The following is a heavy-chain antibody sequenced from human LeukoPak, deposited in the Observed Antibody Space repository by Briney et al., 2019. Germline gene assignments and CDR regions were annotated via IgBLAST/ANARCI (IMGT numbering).Heavy chain of an antibody. V-gene: IGHV3-7*01. J-gene: IGHJ4*02. Sequence: GGSLRLSCTASGFTLSSFWMAWVRQAPGKGLEWVANIKQDGSIQHYGDSVKGRFTISRDNATNSLYLQMNNLRAEDTALYYRATSYDRSGCDWGQGTLVTVSS. CDR1: GFTLSSFW. CDR2: IKQDGSIQ. D-gene: IGHD3-22*01. CDR3: ATSYDRSGCD.